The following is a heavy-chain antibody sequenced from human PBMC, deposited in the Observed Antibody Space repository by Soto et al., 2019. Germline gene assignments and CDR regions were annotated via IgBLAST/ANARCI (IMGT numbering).Heavy chain of an antibody. J-gene: IGHJ4*02. CDR1: GFTFNDYA. CDR2: LSSSAHST. CDR3: AKGSYGEVGARTDY. Sequence: GGSLRLSCTASGFTFNDYAMNWVRQAPGKGLEWVSGLSSSAHSTYYADSVRGRFTISRDNSKNTLYLQLNSLRFEDTAVFYCAKGSYGEVGARTDYWGQGTLVTVSS. D-gene: IGHD1-26*01. V-gene: IGHV3-23*01.